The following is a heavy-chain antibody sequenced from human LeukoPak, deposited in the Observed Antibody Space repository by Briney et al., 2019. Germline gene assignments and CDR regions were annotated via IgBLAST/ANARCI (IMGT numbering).Heavy chain of an antibody. CDR1: GGSISSSSYY. CDR3: ARHRARGYSYGYEYYFDY. J-gene: IGHJ4*02. Sequence: SETLSLTCTVSGGSISSSSYYWGWNRQPPGKGLEWIGSIYYSGSTSYNPSLKSRVTISVDTSKNQFSLKLSSVTAADTAVYYCARHRARGYSYGYEYYFDYWGQGTLVTVSS. V-gene: IGHV4-39*01. D-gene: IGHD5-18*01. CDR2: IYYSGST.